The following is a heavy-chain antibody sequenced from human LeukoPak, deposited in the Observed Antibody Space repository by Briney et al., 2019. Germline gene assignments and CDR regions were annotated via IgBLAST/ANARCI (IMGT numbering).Heavy chain of an antibody. D-gene: IGHD3-10*01. CDR2: ISSSGSTV. CDR3: ARDGIRGSSPPFDY. Sequence: PGGSLRLSCAASGFTFSDYYISWIRQAPGKGLEWLSYISSSGSTVYYADSVKGRSTISRDNAKNSLYLQMSSLRAEDTAVYYCARDGIRGSSPPFDYWGQGTLVTVSS. V-gene: IGHV3-11*01. CDR1: GFTFSDYY. J-gene: IGHJ4*02.